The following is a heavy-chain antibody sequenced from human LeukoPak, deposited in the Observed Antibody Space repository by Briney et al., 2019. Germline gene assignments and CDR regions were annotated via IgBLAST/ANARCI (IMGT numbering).Heavy chain of an antibody. CDR3: AREPLGWFDP. CDR2: INHSGST. Sequence: PSETLSLTCAVYGGPFSGYYWSWIRQPPGKGLEWIGEINHSGSTNYSPSLKSRVTISVDTSKNLFSLKLSSVTAADTAVYYCAREPLGWFDPWGQGTLVTVSS. D-gene: IGHD1-26*01. V-gene: IGHV4-34*01. CDR1: GGPFSGYY. J-gene: IGHJ5*02.